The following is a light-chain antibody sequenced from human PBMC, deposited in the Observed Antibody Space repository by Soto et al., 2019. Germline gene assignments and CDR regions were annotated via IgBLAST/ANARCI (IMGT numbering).Light chain of an antibody. V-gene: IGKV1-5*03. CDR3: QYYNNYCWT. CDR2: KTS. CDR1: QSISSW. J-gene: IGKJ1*01. Sequence: DIQLTQSPSTLSASVGDRVTITCRASQSISSWLAWYQQKPGKAPKFLIYKTSNLESGVPSRFSGSGSGTEFTLTISSLQPDDFATYYCQYYNNYCWTFDQGIKVEIK.